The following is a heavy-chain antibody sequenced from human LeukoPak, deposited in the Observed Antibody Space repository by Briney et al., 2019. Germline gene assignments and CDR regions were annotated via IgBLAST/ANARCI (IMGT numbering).Heavy chain of an antibody. D-gene: IGHD4-17*01. V-gene: IGHV4-4*07. J-gene: IGHJ1*01. CDR3: ARQGDYGDFGYFQH. Sequence: SSETLSLTCTVSGGSISSYYWSWIRQPAGKGLEWIGRIYTSGSTYYNPSLKSRVTISVDTSKNQFSLKLSSVTAADTAVYYCARQGDYGDFGYFQHWGQGTLVTVSS. CDR2: IYTSGST. CDR1: GGSISSYY.